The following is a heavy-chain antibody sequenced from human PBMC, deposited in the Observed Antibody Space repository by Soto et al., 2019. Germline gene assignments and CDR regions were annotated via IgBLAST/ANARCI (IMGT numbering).Heavy chain of an antibody. CDR3: ARADIVLVPAAIARLDTNFEY. J-gene: IGHJ4*02. CDR1: GFTFSSYA. V-gene: IGHV3-30-3*01. Sequence: QVQLVESGGGVVQPGRSLRLSCAASGFTFSSYAMHWVRQAPGKGLEWVAVISYDGSNKYYADSVKGRFTISRDNSKNKVYLQMNRLRAEDTAVYYCARADIVLVPAAIARLDTNFEYWGQGTLVTVSS. CDR2: ISYDGSNK. D-gene: IGHD2-2*01.